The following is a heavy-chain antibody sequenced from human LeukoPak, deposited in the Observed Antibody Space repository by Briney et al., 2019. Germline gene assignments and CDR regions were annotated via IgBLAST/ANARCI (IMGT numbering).Heavy chain of an antibody. Sequence: PSETLSLTCTVSGASITSYYWNWVRQPARKGLEWIGRIDASGNTNYNPSLKSRVTMSIDTSKRQFYLKLTSVTAAHTAVYYCARIPLFCSDGVCYIGYLDYWGQGILASVSS. CDR3: ARIPLFCSDGVCYIGYLDY. CDR1: GASITSYY. CDR2: IDASGNT. D-gene: IGHD2-8*01. J-gene: IGHJ4*02. V-gene: IGHV4-4*07.